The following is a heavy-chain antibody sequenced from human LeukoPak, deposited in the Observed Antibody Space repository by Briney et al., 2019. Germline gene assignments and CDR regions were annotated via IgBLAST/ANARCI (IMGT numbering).Heavy chain of an antibody. V-gene: IGHV4-4*07. Sequence: RPAEPLTLPCTLWGGSISSYYWWWIRQPAGTGLELIVRIYTSGCTNYTASLKRRVTMSVDTSKNQFSLKLSSVTAADTVVYYCARDLDYWGQGTLVTVSS. CDR3: ARDLDY. CDR1: GGSISSYY. CDR2: IYTSGCT. J-gene: IGHJ4*02.